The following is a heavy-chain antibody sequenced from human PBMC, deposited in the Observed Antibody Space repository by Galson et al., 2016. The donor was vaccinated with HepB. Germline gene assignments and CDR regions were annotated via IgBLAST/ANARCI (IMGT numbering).Heavy chain of an antibody. CDR3: AREGGSVY. D-gene: IGHD6-19*01. Sequence: SLRLSCAASGFTFSNYSMNWVRQAPGKGLEWVSHISSSSRTAHYADSVKGRFTISRDNAKNSLYLQMNSLRAEDTAVYYCAREGGSVYWGQGTLVTVSS. CDR1: GFTFSNYS. CDR2: ISSSSRTA. V-gene: IGHV3-48*04. J-gene: IGHJ4*02.